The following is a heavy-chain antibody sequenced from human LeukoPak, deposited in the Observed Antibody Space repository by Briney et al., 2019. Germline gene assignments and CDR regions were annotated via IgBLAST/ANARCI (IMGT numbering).Heavy chain of an antibody. CDR1: GFTFSSFG. CDR2: ISSSSSAI. J-gene: IGHJ4*02. Sequence: PGGSLRLSCAASGFTFSSFGMNWVRQAPGKGLEWVSYISSSSSAIYYADSVRGRFTISRDNAKNSLYLQMNSLRAEDTAVYYCATPLDYYDSSGYHQGGDWGQGTLVTVSS. V-gene: IGHV3-48*01. D-gene: IGHD3-22*01. CDR3: ATPLDYYDSSGYHQGGD.